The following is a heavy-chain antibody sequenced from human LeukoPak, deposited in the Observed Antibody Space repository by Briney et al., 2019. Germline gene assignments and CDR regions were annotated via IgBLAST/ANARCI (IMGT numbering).Heavy chain of an antibody. CDR3: ARVSDIMISFGGVISYFDH. D-gene: IGHD3-16*02. CDR1: GDSFNDYY. Sequence: SETLSLTCTLYGDSFNDYYWSWIRQPPGKGLEWIGEINHSGGTNYNPSLGSRLTISIDTSKHQFSLQVTSVTAADPGVYFCARVSDIMISFGGVISYFDHWGQGALVTVSS. CDR2: INHSGGT. J-gene: IGHJ4*02. V-gene: IGHV4-34*01.